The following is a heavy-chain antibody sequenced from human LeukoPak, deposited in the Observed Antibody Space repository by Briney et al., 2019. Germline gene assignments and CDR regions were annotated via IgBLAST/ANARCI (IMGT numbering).Heavy chain of an antibody. CDR1: GYTFTSYG. CDR2: ISAYNGNT. CDR3: ARGTPYCSSTSCYTEAGDY. V-gene: IGHV1-18*01. Sequence: ASVEVSCKASGYTFTSYGISWVRQAPGQGLEWMGWISAYNGNTNYAQKLQGRVTMTTDTSTSTAYMELRSLRSDDTAVYYCARGTPYCSSTSCYTEAGDYWGQGTLVTVSS. D-gene: IGHD2-2*02. J-gene: IGHJ4*02.